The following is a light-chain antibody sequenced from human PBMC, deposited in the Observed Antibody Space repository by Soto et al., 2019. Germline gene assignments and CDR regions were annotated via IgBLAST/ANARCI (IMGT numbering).Light chain of an antibody. Sequence: QSALTQPASVSGSPGQSITISCTGTSSDVGGYNYVSWCQQHPGKAPKLMIYEVTNRPAGLSNRFSGSKSGNTASLTISGLQAEDEADYYCTSYTGSNTYVFGTGTKLTVL. CDR3: TSYTGSNTYV. J-gene: IGLJ1*01. CDR2: EVT. CDR1: SSDVGGYNY. V-gene: IGLV2-14*01.